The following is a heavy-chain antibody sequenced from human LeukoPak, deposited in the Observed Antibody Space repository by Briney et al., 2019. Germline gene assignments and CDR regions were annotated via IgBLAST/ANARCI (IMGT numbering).Heavy chain of an antibody. CDR1: GYTFTGYY. J-gene: IGHJ4*02. CDR3: ARAPGGYGFIDY. V-gene: IGHV1-2*02. Sequence: ASVKVSCKASGYTFTGYYMHWVRQAPGQGLEWMGWINPNSGGTNYAQEFQGRVTMTRDTSISTAYMELSRLRSDDTAVYYCARAPGGYGFIDYWGQGTLVTVSS. D-gene: IGHD5-18*01. CDR2: INPNSGGT.